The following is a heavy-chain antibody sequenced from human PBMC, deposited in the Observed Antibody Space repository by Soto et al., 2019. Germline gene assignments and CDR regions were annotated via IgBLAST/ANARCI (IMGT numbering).Heavy chain of an antibody. J-gene: IGHJ4*02. D-gene: IGHD3-10*01. CDR2: IKQDGREI. CDR1: GFTISNDW. Sequence: GGSLRLSCAASGFTISNDWMAWVRQAPGKGLEWVANIKQDGREIYYVDSVKGRFTISRDNAKNSLYLQMNSLRAEDTAVYYCARDRRGTFDSWGQGTLVTVSS. V-gene: IGHV3-7*01. CDR3: ARDRRGTFDS.